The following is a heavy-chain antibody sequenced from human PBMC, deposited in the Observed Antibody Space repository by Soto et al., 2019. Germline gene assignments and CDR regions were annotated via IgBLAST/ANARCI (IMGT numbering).Heavy chain of an antibody. CDR2: VYFSGNT. CDR1: GGSLSSYY. J-gene: IGHJ5*02. Sequence: PSETLSLTCTVSGGSLSSYYWTWIRQSPGKGLEWIGYVYFSGNTNYNPSLKSRVTISIDTSKNQFSLRLASVTAADTAFYYCGSGTPSVYVLSWGQGTLVTVSS. CDR3: GSGTPSVYVLS. V-gene: IGHV4-59*01. D-gene: IGHD6-25*01.